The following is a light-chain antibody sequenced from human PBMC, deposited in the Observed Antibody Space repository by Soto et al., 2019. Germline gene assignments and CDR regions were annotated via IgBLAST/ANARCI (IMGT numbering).Light chain of an antibody. Sequence: QSALTQPPSASGSPGQSVTISCTGTSSDVGGYNYVSWYQQYPGSAPKLMIYEVTKRPSGFPDRFSGSKSGNTASLTVSGLQAEDEADYYCSSYAASNNFYFVFGGGTKLTVL. CDR1: SSDVGGYNY. V-gene: IGLV2-8*01. CDR3: SSYAASNNFYFV. J-gene: IGLJ3*02. CDR2: EVT.